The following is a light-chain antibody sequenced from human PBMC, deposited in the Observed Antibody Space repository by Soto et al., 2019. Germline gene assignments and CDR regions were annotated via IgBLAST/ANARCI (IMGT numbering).Light chain of an antibody. CDR1: QSISNY. Sequence: DIPMTQSPSSLSASVGDRVTITCRASQSISNYLSWYQQIPGKAPRLLIYAASTLRSGVSSRFSGSGSGTDFTLTISSLQPEDFATYYCQQSYSTPWTFGQGTKAEIK. CDR3: QQSYSTPWT. CDR2: AAS. V-gene: IGKV1-39*01. J-gene: IGKJ1*01.